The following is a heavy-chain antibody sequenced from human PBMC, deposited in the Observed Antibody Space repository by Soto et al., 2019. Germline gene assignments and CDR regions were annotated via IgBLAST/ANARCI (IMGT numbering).Heavy chain of an antibody. CDR2: MNPNSGNT. Sequence: QVQLVQSGAEVKKPGASVKVSCKASGYAFTSYDINWVRQATGQGLEWMGWMNPNSGNTGYAQKFQGRVTMTRNTSISTAYMELSSLRSEDTAVYYCASVVWGSYRQYVDYWGQGTLVTVSS. CDR3: ASVVWGSYRQYVDY. J-gene: IGHJ4*02. CDR1: GYAFTSYD. V-gene: IGHV1-8*01. D-gene: IGHD3-16*02.